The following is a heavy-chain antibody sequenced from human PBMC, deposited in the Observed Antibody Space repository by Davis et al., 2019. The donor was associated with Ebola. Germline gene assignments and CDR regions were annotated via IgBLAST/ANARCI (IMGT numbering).Heavy chain of an antibody. Sequence: PGGSLRLSCAASGFTFSSYGMHWVRQAPGKGLEWVAVISYDGSNKYYADSVKGRFTISRDNSKNTLYLQMNSLRAEDTAVYYCVAGGDDDAFDVWGQGTMVTVSS. CDR3: VAGGDDDAFDV. CDR1: GFTFSSYG. CDR2: ISYDGSNK. J-gene: IGHJ3*01. D-gene: IGHD2-21*01. V-gene: IGHV3-30*03.